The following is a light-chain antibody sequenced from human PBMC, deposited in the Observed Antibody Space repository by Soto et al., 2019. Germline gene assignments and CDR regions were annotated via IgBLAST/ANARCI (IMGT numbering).Light chain of an antibody. V-gene: IGLV2-14*03. Sequence: QSALTQPASVSGSPGQSITISCTGTSSDVGGYNFVSWYQQHPGKAPRLMIFDVDNRPSGVSTRFSGSKSGNKASLTISGLQAEDEADYYCCSYSGSSTIVVFGGGTKLTVL. CDR1: SSDVGGYNF. J-gene: IGLJ2*01. CDR2: DVD. CDR3: CSYSGSSTIVV.